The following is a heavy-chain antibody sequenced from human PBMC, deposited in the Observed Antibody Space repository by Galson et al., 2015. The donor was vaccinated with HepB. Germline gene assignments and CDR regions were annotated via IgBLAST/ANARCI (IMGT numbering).Heavy chain of an antibody. D-gene: IGHD3-10*01. V-gene: IGHV7-4-1*02. CDR1: GYTFTSYA. CDR2: INTNTGNP. J-gene: IGHJ5*02. Sequence: SVKVSCKASGYTFTSYAMNWVRQAPGQGLEWMGWINTNTGNPTYAQGFTGRFVFSLDTSVSTAYLQISSLKAEDTAVYYCARAGNSLLWFGELPGEYWFDPWGQGTLVTVSS. CDR3: ARAGNSLLWFGELPGEYWFDP.